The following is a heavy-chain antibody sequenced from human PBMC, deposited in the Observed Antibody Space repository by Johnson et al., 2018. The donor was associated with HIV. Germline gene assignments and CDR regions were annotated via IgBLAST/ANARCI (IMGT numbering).Heavy chain of an antibody. CDR2: VYSGGNT. CDR1: GFTVSSNY. J-gene: IGHJ3*02. V-gene: IGHV3-66*03. Sequence: VQLVESGGGLIQPGGSLRLSCAASGFTVSSNYMSWVRQAPGKGLEWVSIVYSGGNTYYTDSVKGRFTISRDNSKNTLYLQMNSLRAEDTALYYCAKEASGWYHAGDAFDIWGQGTMVTVSS. CDR3: AKEASGWYHAGDAFDI. D-gene: IGHD6-19*01.